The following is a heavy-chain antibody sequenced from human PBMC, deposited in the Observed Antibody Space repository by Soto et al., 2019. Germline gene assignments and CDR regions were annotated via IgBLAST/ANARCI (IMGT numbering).Heavy chain of an antibody. CDR2: ISYDGSNK. J-gene: IGHJ4*02. D-gene: IGHD3-22*01. CDR3: ARDMPGTYYYDSSGSFNFDY. V-gene: IGHV3-30-3*01. Sequence: GGSLRLSCAASGFTFSSYAMHWVRQAPGKGLEWVAVISYDGSNKYYADSVKGRFTISRDNSKNTLYLQMNSLRAEDTAVYYCARDMPGTYYYDSSGSFNFDYWGQGTLVTVSS. CDR1: GFTFSSYA.